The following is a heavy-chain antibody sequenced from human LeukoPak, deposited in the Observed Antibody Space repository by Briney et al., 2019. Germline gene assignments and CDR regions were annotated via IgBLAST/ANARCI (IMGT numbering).Heavy chain of an antibody. D-gene: IGHD5-24*01. Sequence: HTGGSLRLSCAASGFTLTNYAMHWVRQPAGEGLEWVSALGTAGDTFYPGSVKGRFSISRDNAKKSLLLQMNSLRVEDTAIYYCARQSTPHGNFDYWGQGTLVTVSS. V-gene: IGHV3-13*01. J-gene: IGHJ4*02. CDR1: GFTLTNYA. CDR3: ARQSTPHGNFDY. CDR2: LGTAGDT.